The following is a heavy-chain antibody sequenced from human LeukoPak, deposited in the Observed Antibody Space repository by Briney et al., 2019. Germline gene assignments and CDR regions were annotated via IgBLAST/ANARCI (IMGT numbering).Heavy chain of an antibody. CDR1: GGTFSSYA. Sequence: GASVKVSCKASGGTFSSYAISWVRQAPGQGLEWMGGIIPIFGTANYAQKFQGRVTITADESTSTAYMELSSLSSEDTAVYSCAGGGGELLLDYWGQGTLVTVSS. V-gene: IGHV1-69*13. D-gene: IGHD1-26*01. CDR3: AGGGGELLLDY. J-gene: IGHJ4*02. CDR2: IIPIFGTA.